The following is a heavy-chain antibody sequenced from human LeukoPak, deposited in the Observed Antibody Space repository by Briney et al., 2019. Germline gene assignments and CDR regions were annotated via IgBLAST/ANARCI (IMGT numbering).Heavy chain of an antibody. D-gene: IGHD2-2*01. CDR1: GGSISSYY. CDR2: IYTSGST. J-gene: IGHJ5*02. V-gene: IGHV4-4*07. CDR3: ARVYCSSTSCKGSDP. Sequence: SETLSLTCTVSGGSISSYYWSWIRQPAGKGLEWIGRIYTSGSTNYNPSLKSRVTMSVDTSKNQFSLKLSSVTAADTAVYYCARVYCSSTSCKGSDPWGQGTLVTVSS.